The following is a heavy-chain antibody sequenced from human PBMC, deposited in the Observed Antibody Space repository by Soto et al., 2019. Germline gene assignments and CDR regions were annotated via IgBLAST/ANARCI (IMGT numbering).Heavy chain of an antibody. V-gene: IGHV3-23*01. CDR2: ISGSGGST. J-gene: IGHJ6*03. D-gene: IGHD1-1*01. CDR1: GFAFSSYA. CDR3: AKSPEPDYYYMDV. Sequence: GGSLRLSCAASGFAFSSYAMSWVRQAPGKGLEWVSAISGSGGSTYYADSVKGRFTISRDNSKNTLYLQMNSLRAEDTAVYYCAKSPEPDYYYMDVWGKGTTVTVSS.